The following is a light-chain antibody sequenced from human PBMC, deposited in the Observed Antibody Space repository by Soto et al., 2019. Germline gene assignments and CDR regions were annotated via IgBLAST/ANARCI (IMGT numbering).Light chain of an antibody. CDR3: QHYNNWPSWT. V-gene: IGKV3-15*01. CDR2: GAS. J-gene: IGKJ2*02. Sequence: EMVMTQSPATLSVSPGERATLSCRASQSVSSNLAWYQQKPGQAPRLLIYGASTRATGIPARFSGSGSGTEFTLTISSLQSEDFAVYYCQHYNNWPSWTFGQGTKLEMK. CDR1: QSVSSN.